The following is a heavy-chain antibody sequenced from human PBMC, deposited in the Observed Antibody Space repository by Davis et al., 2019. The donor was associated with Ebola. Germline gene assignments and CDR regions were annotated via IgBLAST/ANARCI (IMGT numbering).Heavy chain of an antibody. CDR3: AVGYCSGSSCYYYYYYGMDV. V-gene: IGHV1-46*01. D-gene: IGHD2-15*01. CDR1: GYTFTSYY. Sequence: ASVKVSCKASGYTFTSYYMHWVRQAPGQGLEWMGIINPSGGSTSYAQKFQGRVTMTRDTSTSTVYMELSSLRSEDTAVYYCAVGYCSGSSCYYYYYYGMDVWGQGTTVTVSS. J-gene: IGHJ6*02. CDR2: INPSGGST.